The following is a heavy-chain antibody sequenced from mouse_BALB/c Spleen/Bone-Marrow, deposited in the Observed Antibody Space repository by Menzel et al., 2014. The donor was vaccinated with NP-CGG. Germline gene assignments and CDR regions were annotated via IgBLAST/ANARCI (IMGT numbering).Heavy chain of an antibody. CDR3: AFGNYDFDY. CDR2: IYPGDGDT. D-gene: IGHD2-1*01. Sequence: VQLQESGAELVRPGSSVKISCKASGYAFSSYWMNWVKQRPGQGLEWIGQIYPGDGDTNYSGKFKGKATLTADESSSTAYMQLSSLTAEDSAVYFCAFGNYDFDYWGQGTTLTVSS. V-gene: IGHV1-80*01. CDR1: GYAFSSYW. J-gene: IGHJ2*01.